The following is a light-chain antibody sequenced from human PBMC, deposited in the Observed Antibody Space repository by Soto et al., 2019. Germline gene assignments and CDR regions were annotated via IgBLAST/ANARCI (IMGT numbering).Light chain of an antibody. J-gene: IGKJ1*01. CDR2: KVS. CDR3: MQSTDWLWT. Sequence: DFVMTQSPLSLPVTLGQPASISCKSSQSLVYTDGNTYLNWFQQRPGQSPRRLMFKVSNRDSGVTDGFSGSASGNDFTLEISSVEADYVGAYSCMQSTDWLWTVGQGSKV. V-gene: IGKV2-30*01. CDR1: QSLVYTDGNTY.